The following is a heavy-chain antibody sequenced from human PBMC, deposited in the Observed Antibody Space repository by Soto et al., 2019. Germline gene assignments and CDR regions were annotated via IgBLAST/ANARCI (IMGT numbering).Heavy chain of an antibody. D-gene: IGHD2-8*01. Sequence: QGQLVESGGGVVQTGQSLRLSCAASGFVFSDYGLHWVRQAPGKGLEWVAVISSDGANHFYADSVRGRFTISRDNSNNTXYLLMNSLRPEDSAVYFCAKDTLYPVVSYFYYGLDVWGQGTTVTVSS. CDR3: AKDTLYPVVSYFYYGLDV. CDR1: GFVFSDYG. V-gene: IGHV3-30*18. CDR2: ISSDGANH. J-gene: IGHJ6*02.